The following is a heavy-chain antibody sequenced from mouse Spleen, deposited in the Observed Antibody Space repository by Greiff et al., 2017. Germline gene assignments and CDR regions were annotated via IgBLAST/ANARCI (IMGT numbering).Heavy chain of an antibody. D-gene: IGHD1-2*01. Sequence: QVTLKVCGPGILQSSQTLSLTCSFSGFSLSTSGMGVSWIRQPSGKGLEWLAHIYWDDDKRYNPSLKSRLTISKDTSRNQVFLKITSVDTADTATYYCARNHPLLRLPPYFDYWGQGTTLTVSS. J-gene: IGHJ2*01. CDR2: IYWDDDK. CDR1: GFSLSTSGMG. CDR3: ARNHPLLRLPPYFDY. V-gene: IGHV8-12*01.